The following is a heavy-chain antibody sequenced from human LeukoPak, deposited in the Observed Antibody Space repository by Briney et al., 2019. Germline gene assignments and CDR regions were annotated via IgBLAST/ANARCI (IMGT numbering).Heavy chain of an antibody. J-gene: IGHJ4*02. CDR3: ARGAPYCSGGSCYSRGLDY. Sequence: SETLSLTCTVSGGSISSSSYYWGWIRQPPGKGLEWIGSIYYSGSTYHNPSLKSRLTISVDTSKNQFSLKLSSVTAADTAVYYCARGAPYCSGGSCYSRGLDYWGQGTLVTVSS. D-gene: IGHD2-15*01. V-gene: IGHV4-39*07. CDR2: IYYSGST. CDR1: GGSISSSSYY.